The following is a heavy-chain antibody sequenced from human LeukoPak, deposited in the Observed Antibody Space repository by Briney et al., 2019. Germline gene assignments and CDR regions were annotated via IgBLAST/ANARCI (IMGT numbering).Heavy chain of an antibody. Sequence: PSETLSLTCTVSGGSISSSSYYWGWIRQPPGKGLEWIGSIYYSGSTYYNPSLKSRVTISVDTSKNQFSLKLSSVTAADTAVYYCARDYYGSGSYWQSTHDAFDIWGQGTMVTVSS. CDR2: IYYSGST. CDR3: ARDYYGSGSYWQSTHDAFDI. J-gene: IGHJ3*02. CDR1: GGSISSSSYY. D-gene: IGHD3-10*01. V-gene: IGHV4-39*07.